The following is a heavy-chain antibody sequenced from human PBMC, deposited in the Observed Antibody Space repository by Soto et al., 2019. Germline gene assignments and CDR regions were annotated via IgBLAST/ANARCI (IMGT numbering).Heavy chain of an antibody. D-gene: IGHD1-20*01. V-gene: IGHV1-69*08. CDR2: IIPILGIA. CDR3: ARERLDNPRLSYWYFDL. Sequence: QVQLVQSGAEVKKPGSSVKVSCKASGGTFSSYTISWVRQAPGQGLEWMGRIIPILGIANYAQKFQGRVTITADKSTSTAYMELSSLRSEDTAVYYCARERLDNPRLSYWYFDLWGRGTLVTVSS. J-gene: IGHJ2*01. CDR1: GGTFSSYT.